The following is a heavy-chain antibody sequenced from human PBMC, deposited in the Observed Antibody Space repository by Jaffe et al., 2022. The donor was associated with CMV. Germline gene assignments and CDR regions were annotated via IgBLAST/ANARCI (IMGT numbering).Heavy chain of an antibody. CDR2: IYYSGST. V-gene: IGHV4-39*01. CDR1: GGSISSSSYY. Sequence: QLQLQESGPGLVKPSETLSLTCTVSGGSISSSSYYWGWIRQPPGKGLEWIGSIYYSGSTYYNPSLKSRVTISVDTSKNQFSLKLSSVTAADTAVYYCARQPVIYGGKPPYYYYGMDVWGQGTTVTVSS. J-gene: IGHJ6*02. CDR3: ARQPVIYGGKPPYYYYGMDV. D-gene: IGHD4-17*01.